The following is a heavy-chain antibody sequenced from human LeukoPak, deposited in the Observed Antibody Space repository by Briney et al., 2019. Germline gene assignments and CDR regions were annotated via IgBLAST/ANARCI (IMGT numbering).Heavy chain of an antibody. CDR1: GYTFTGYY. Sequence: ASVKVSCKASGYTFTGYYMHWVRQAPGQGLEWMGWINPNSGGTNYAQKFQGRVTMTRDTSISTAYMELSRLRSDDTAVYYCARGEYSSSSPYYYYYMDVWGKGTTVTVSS. CDR2: INPNSGGT. V-gene: IGHV1-2*02. D-gene: IGHD6-6*01. CDR3: ARGEYSSSSPYYYYYMDV. J-gene: IGHJ6*03.